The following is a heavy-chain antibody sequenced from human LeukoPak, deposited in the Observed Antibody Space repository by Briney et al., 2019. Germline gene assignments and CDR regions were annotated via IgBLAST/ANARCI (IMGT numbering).Heavy chain of an antibody. Sequence: SETLSLTCTISGGSIKSHYWSWIRQAPGKGLEWIAYMFYSGRTEYNPSLKSRVTISVDTSRNQVSLKVNSVAAADTAVYYCARRAGSLVYYFDSWGQGTLVTVSS. V-gene: IGHV4-59*08. D-gene: IGHD3-10*01. J-gene: IGHJ4*02. CDR3: ARRAGSLVYYFDS. CDR2: MFYSGRT. CDR1: GGSIKSHY.